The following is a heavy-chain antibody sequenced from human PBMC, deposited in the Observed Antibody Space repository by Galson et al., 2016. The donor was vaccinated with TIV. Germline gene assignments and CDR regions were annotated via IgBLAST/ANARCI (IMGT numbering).Heavy chain of an antibody. D-gene: IGHD5-18*01. CDR3: AKGYEGFKDAFDI. CDR1: GFTFSTFA. V-gene: IGHV3-23*01. CDR2: ISGSGGTT. Sequence: SLRLSCAASGFTFSTFAMNWVRQAPGKGLEWVSVISGSGGTTYYADSVKGRFTVSRDNSKNTLYVQMNSLRAEDTAVYYCAKGYEGFKDAFDIWGRGTMVTVSS. J-gene: IGHJ3*02.